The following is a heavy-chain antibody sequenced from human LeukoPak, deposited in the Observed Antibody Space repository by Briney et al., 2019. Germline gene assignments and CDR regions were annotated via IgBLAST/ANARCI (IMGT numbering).Heavy chain of an antibody. CDR1: GFTFDDYA. CDR3: ARVRARSYCSSTSCYGY. CDR2: ISWNSGSI. J-gene: IGHJ4*02. V-gene: IGHV3-9*01. D-gene: IGHD2-2*01. Sequence: GGSLRLSCAASGFTFDDYAMHWVRQAPGEGLEWVSGISWNSGSIGYADSVKGRFTISRDNAKNSLYLQMNSLRAEDTAVYYCARVRARSYCSSTSCYGYWGQGTLVTVSS.